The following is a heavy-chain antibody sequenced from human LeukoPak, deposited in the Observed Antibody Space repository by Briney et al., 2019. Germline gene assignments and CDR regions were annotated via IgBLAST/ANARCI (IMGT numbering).Heavy chain of an antibody. CDR2: INPNSGGT. D-gene: IGHD2-2*01. Sequence: ASVKVSCEASGYTFTGYYMHWVRQAPGQGLEWMGRINPNSGGTNYAQKFQGRVTMTRDTSISTAYMELSRLRSDDTAVYYCARVRFVVVPAAMKVGGWFDPWGQGTLVTVSS. CDR1: GYTFTGYY. CDR3: ARVRFVVVPAAMKVGGWFDP. V-gene: IGHV1-2*06. J-gene: IGHJ5*02.